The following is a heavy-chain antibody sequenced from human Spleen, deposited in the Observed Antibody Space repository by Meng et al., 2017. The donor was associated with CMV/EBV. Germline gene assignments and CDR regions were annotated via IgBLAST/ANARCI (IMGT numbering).Heavy chain of an antibody. CDR2: ISSSSSYI. Sequence: GESLKISCAASGFTFSSYSMNWVRQAPGKGLEWVSSISSSSSYIYYADSVKGRFTIPRDNAKNSLYLQMNSLRAEDTAVYYCARDGGYCSSTSCNYYYGMDVWGQGTTVTVSS. V-gene: IGHV3-21*01. D-gene: IGHD2-2*01. J-gene: IGHJ6*02. CDR3: ARDGGYCSSTSCNYYYGMDV. CDR1: GFTFSSYS.